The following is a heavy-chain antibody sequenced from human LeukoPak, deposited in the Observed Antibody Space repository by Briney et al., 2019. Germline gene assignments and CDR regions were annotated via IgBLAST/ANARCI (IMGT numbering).Heavy chain of an antibody. Sequence: GGSLRLSCAASGLTFDDYGMSWVRQAPGKGLEWVSGINWNGGSTGYADSVKGRFTISRDNAKNSLYLQMNSLRAEDTAVYYCARGVVRDFWSGYPNMDVWGKGTTVTVSS. J-gene: IGHJ6*03. V-gene: IGHV3-20*04. D-gene: IGHD3-3*01. CDR3: ARGVVRDFWSGYPNMDV. CDR1: GLTFDDYG. CDR2: INWNGGST.